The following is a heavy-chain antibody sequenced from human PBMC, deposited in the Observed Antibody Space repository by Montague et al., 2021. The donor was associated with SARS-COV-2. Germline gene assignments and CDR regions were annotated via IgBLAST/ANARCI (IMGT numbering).Heavy chain of an antibody. CDR3: ARGAHGSGSLVEGMDV. CDR2: IYEDGTT. Sequence: SETLSLTCDVFRGSISDDYWWSWVRQPPGKGLEWIGEIYEDGTTKYNPPLKSRVTILVDKSKNQISLHLRSVTAADTAVYFCARGAHGSGSLVEGMDVWSQGTTVTVSS. V-gene: IGHV4-4*02. D-gene: IGHD3-10*01. CDR1: RGSISDDYW. J-gene: IGHJ6*02.